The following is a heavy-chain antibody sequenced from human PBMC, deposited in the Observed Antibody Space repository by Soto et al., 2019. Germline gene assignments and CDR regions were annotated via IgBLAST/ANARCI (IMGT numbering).Heavy chain of an antibody. J-gene: IGHJ6*02. CDR1: GFTFSDYY. D-gene: IGHD2-15*01. V-gene: IGHV3-11*01. CDR2: ISSSGSTI. CDR3: ARDASVDYYYYYGMDV. Sequence: LRLSCAASGFTFSDYYMSWIRQAPGKGLEWVSYISSSGSTIYYADSVKGRFTISRDNAKNSLYLQMNSLRAEDTAVYYCARDASVDYYYYYGMDVWGQGTTVTVSS.